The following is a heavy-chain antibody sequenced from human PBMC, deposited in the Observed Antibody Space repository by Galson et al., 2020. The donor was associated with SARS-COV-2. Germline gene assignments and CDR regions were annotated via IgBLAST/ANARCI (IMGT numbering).Heavy chain of an antibody. CDR3: ARDLIFVATGLFDY. CDR2: ISSSSSYI. Sequence: GESLKISCAASGFTFSSYSMNWVRQAPGKGLEWVSSISSSSSYIYYADSVKGRFTISRDNAKNSLYLQMNSLRAEDTAVYYCARDLIFVATGLFDYWGQGTLVTVSS. J-gene: IGHJ4*02. V-gene: IGHV3-21*01. D-gene: IGHD5-12*01. CDR1: GFTFSSYS.